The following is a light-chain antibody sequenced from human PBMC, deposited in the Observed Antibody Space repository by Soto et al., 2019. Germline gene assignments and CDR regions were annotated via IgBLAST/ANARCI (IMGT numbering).Light chain of an antibody. CDR1: QSISSW. V-gene: IGKV1-5*03. CDR2: KAS. CDR3: QQYNSYPIP. Sequence: DVQMTQSPSTLSASVGDRVTITCRASQSISSWLAWYQQKPGKAPKLLIYKASSLDSGVQSRFSGSRSGAEFTLPISSLQPDDFATYYCQQYNSYPIPFGLGTRLEIK. J-gene: IGKJ5*01.